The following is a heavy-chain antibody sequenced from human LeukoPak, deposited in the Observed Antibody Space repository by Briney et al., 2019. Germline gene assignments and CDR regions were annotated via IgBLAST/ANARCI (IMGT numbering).Heavy chain of an antibody. J-gene: IGHJ6*03. CDR3: ARKYSGYPSWYYYYYMDV. D-gene: IGHD5-12*01. CDR1: GFTFSDYY. Sequence: PGGSLRLSCAASGFTFSDYYMSWIRQAPGKGLEWVSYISSSGSTIYYADSVKGRFTISRDNAKNSLYLQMNSLRAEDTAVYYCARKYSGYPSWYYYYYMDVWGKGTTVTVSS. V-gene: IGHV3-11*04. CDR2: ISSSGSTI.